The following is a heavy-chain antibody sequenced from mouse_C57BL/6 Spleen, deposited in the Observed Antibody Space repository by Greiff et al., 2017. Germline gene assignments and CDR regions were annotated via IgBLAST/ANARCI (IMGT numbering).Heavy chain of an antibody. CDR2: IHPNSGST. CDR3: ARGDYGSSYWFAY. V-gene: IGHV1-64*01. CDR1: GYTFTSYW. D-gene: IGHD1-1*01. Sequence: QVHVKQPGAELVKPGASVKLSCKASGYTFTSYWMHWVQQRPGQGLEWIGMIHPNSGSTNYNDTFKSKATLAGDKSYSTAYMQLSSLTSEDSAVYYCARGDYGSSYWFAYWGQGTLVTVSA. J-gene: IGHJ3*01.